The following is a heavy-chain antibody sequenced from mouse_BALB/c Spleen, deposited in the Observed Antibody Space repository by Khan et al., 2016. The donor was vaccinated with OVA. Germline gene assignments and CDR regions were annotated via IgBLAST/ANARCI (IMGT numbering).Heavy chain of an antibody. CDR2: RWAGGST. D-gene: IGHD2-13*01. V-gene: IGHV2-9*02. CDR3: ARDFDDSVDYFDV. J-gene: IGHJ1*01. Sequence: QVQLKQSGPGLVAPSQSLSITCTVSGFSLISYAVHWGRQPPGKGQEGLGVRWAGGSTNYNSDLMSRLSISNDRSKSQALFKMNRLQIDDTAIYYCARDFDDSVDYFDVWGPGTTLTVSS. CDR1: GFSLISYA.